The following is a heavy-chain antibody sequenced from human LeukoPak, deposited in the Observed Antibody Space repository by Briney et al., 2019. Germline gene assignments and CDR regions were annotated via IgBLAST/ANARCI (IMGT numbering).Heavy chain of an antibody. Sequence: GGSLRLSCAASGFTFNGYAMHWVRQAPGKGLEWVAVIWHGGNNKYYADSVKGRFTISRDNSKNTVYLQMNSLRAEDTAVYYCARDWMGSTRLAGDYWGQGTLVTVSS. V-gene: IGHV3-33*01. CDR2: IWHGGNNK. J-gene: IGHJ4*02. CDR3: ARDWMGSTRLAGDY. CDR1: GFTFNGYA. D-gene: IGHD2/OR15-2a*01.